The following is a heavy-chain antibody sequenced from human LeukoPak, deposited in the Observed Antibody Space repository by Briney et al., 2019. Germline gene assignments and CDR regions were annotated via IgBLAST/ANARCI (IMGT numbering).Heavy chain of an antibody. V-gene: IGHV4-30-2*01. CDR3: ARDPSIAAAP. Sequence: PSETLSLTCAVSGGSISSGGYSWSWIRQPPGKGLEWIGYIYHSGSTYYNPSLKSRVTITVDRSKNQFSLKLSSVTAADTAVYYCARDPSIAAAPWGQGTLVTVSS. J-gene: IGHJ5*02. CDR2: IYHSGST. CDR1: GGSISSGGYS. D-gene: IGHD6-13*01.